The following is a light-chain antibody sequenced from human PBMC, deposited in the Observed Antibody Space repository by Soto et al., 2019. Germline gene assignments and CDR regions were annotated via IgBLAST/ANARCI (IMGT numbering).Light chain of an antibody. CDR3: RQRSNWPRT. CDR2: DAS. J-gene: IGKJ2*01. V-gene: IGKV3-11*01. Sequence: EIVLTQSPATLSLSPGERATLSCRASQSVSSYLAWYQQKPGQAPRLLIYDASNRATGIPDRFSGSGSGTDMSVNISSIEPEDFAIYYCRQRSNWPRTFDQATNLEIK. CDR1: QSVSSY.